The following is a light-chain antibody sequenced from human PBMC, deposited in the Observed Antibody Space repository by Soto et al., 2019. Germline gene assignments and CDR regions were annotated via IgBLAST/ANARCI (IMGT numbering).Light chain of an antibody. CDR1: SSNIGSNT. V-gene: IGLV1-44*01. CDR3: AAWDDSLNGFYV. Sequence: QSVLTQPPSSSGTPGQTVTISCSGSSSNIGSNTVNWYQQLPGTAPKLLIYSNNQRPSGVPARFSGPKSGTSASLGISGLLSEDEADYYCAAWDDSLNGFYVFGTGAK. CDR2: SNN. J-gene: IGLJ1*01.